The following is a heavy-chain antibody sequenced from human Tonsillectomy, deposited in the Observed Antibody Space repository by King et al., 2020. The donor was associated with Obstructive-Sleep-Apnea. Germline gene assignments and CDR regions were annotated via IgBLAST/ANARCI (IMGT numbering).Heavy chain of an antibody. Sequence: VQLVESGGGLVQPGGSLRLSCAASVFTFSSYWMHWVRQAPGKGLVWVSRINSDGSSTSYAVSVKSRFTILRDNAKNTLYLQMNSLRAEDTAVYYCARPPDYDSSGVDYWGQGTLVTVSS. CDR2: INSDGSST. J-gene: IGHJ4*02. D-gene: IGHD3-22*01. V-gene: IGHV3-74*01. CDR1: VFTFSSYW. CDR3: ARPPDYDSSGVDY.